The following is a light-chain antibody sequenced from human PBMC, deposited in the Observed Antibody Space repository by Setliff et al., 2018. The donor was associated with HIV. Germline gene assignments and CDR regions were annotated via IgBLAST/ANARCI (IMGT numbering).Light chain of an antibody. J-gene: IGLJ1*01. CDR3: SSYASSNTLP. CDR2: EVR. CDR1: SSDVGGYSY. V-gene: IGLV2-14*01. Sequence: QSALTQPASMSGSPGQSITISCTGTSSDVGGYSYVSWYQQHPGKAPKLIIYEVRNRPSGVSNRFSGSKSGNTASLTISGLQAEDEADYYCSSYASSNTLPFGTGTKVTVL.